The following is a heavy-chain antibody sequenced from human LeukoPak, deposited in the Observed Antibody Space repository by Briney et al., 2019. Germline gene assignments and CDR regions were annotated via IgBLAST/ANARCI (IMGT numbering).Heavy chain of an antibody. Sequence: ASVKVSCTASGYTFTSYDINWVRQATGQGLEWMGWMNPNSGNTGYAQKFQGRVTMTRDTSTSTVYMELSSLRSEDTAVYYCARDHHQRNKTAFDIWGQGTMVTVSA. CDR1: GYTFTSYD. D-gene: IGHD1/OR15-1a*01. J-gene: IGHJ3*02. CDR3: ARDHHQRNKTAFDI. V-gene: IGHV1-8*01. CDR2: MNPNSGNT.